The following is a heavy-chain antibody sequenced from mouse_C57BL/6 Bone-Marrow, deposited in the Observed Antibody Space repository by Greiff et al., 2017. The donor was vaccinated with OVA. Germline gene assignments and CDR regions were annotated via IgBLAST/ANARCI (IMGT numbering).Heavy chain of an antibody. CDR2: INPSNGGT. CDR3: ASMAYYYGVDY. CDR1: GYTFTSYW. Sequence: QVQLKQPGTELVKPGASVKLSCKASGYTFTSYWMHWVKQRPGQGLEWIGDINPSNGGTNYNEKFKSKATLTVDKSSSTAYMQLSSLTSEDSAVYYCASMAYYYGVDYWGQGTTLTVSS. D-gene: IGHD1-1*01. V-gene: IGHV1-53*01. J-gene: IGHJ2*01.